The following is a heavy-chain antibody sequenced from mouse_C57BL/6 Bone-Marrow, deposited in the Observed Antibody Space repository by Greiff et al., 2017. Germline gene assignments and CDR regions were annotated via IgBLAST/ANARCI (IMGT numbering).Heavy chain of an antibody. CDR2: IDPSDSYT. D-gene: IGHD2-4*01. Sequence: VQLQQPGAELVMPGASVKLSCTASGYTFTSYWMHWVKQRPGQGLEWIGEIDPSDSYTNYHQKFKGKSTLSVDNSSSTAYMQLSSLTSEDAAVYYCARAGDYGDYYAIDYWGQGTSVTVSA. J-gene: IGHJ4*01. CDR1: GYTFTSYW. V-gene: IGHV1-69*01. CDR3: ARAGDYGDYYAIDY.